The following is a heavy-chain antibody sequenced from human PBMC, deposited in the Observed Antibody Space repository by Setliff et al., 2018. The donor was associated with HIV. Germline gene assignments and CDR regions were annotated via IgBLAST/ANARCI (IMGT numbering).Heavy chain of an antibody. CDR1: GGTFSSYA. CDR2: IIPIFGTA. Sequence: GASVKVSCKASGGTFSSYAISWVRQAPGQGLEWMGGIIPIFGTANYAQKFQGRVTIITEESTSTAYMELSSLRSEDTAVYYCAGVFGVYYDKEGPYDAFDIWGQGTMVTVSS. D-gene: IGHD3-22*01. V-gene: IGHV1-69*05. J-gene: IGHJ3*02. CDR3: AGVFGVYYDKEGPYDAFDI.